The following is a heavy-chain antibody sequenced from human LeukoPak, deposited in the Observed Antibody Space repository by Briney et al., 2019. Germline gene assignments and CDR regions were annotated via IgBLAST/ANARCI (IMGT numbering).Heavy chain of an antibody. J-gene: IGHJ3*02. D-gene: IGHD1-26*01. Sequence: GGSLRLSCAASGFAFSTYSMNWVRQAPGKGLEWVSSIGSSTSYIYYADSVKGRFTISRDNAKNSLYLQMNSLRAEDTAVYYCARVRIVGIMRPIPLDSFDIWGQGTMVTVSS. CDR2: IGSSTSYI. CDR3: ARVRIVGIMRPIPLDSFDI. CDR1: GFAFSTYS. V-gene: IGHV3-21*01.